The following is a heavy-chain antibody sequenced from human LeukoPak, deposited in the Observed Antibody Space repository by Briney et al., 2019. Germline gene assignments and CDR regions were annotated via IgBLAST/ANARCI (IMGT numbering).Heavy chain of an antibody. V-gene: IGHV3-20*04. D-gene: IGHD3-22*01. Sequence: GGSLRLSCAASGFTFDDYGMSWVRQAPGKGLGWVSGINWNGGSTGYADSVKGRFTISRDNAKNSLYLQMNSLRAEDTALYYCARGNSGYYRNTKFDYWGQGTLVTVSS. CDR3: ARGNSGYYRNTKFDY. CDR1: GFTFDDYG. J-gene: IGHJ4*02. CDR2: INWNGGST.